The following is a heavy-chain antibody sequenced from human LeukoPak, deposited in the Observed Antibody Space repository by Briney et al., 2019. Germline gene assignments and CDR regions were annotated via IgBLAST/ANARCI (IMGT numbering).Heavy chain of an antibody. D-gene: IGHD3-22*01. CDR1: GFTFSSYS. Sequence: GSLRLSCAASGFTFSSYSMNWVRQAPGKGLEWVSYISSSSSTIYYADSVKGRFTISRDNAKNSLYLQMNSLRAEDTAVYYCARDYYDSSDYWGQGTLVTVSS. J-gene: IGHJ4*02. CDR2: ISSSSSTI. V-gene: IGHV3-48*01. CDR3: ARDYYDSSDY.